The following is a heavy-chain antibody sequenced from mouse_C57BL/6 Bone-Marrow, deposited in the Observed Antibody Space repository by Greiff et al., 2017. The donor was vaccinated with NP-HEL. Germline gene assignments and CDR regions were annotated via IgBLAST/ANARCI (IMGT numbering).Heavy chain of an antibody. V-gene: IGHV1-64*01. Sequence: QVQLQQPGAELVKPGASVKLSCKASGYTFTSYWMHWVKQRPGQGLEWIGMIHPNSGSTNYNEKFKSKATLTVDKSSSTAYMQLSSLTSEDSAVYDCARWDYLYYFDYWGQGTTLTVTS. CDR2: IHPNSGST. J-gene: IGHJ2*01. CDR3: ARWDYLYYFDY. CDR1: GYTFTSYW. D-gene: IGHD5-5*01.